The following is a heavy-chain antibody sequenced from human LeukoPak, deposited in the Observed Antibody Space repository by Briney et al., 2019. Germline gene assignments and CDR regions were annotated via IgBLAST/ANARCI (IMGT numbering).Heavy chain of an antibody. CDR1: GGSISSSSYY. D-gene: IGHD3-3*01. CDR2: INHSGST. V-gene: IGHV4-39*07. CDR3: ARGLGDFWSGNWFDP. J-gene: IGHJ5*02. Sequence: SETLSLTCTVSGGSISSSSYYWGWIRQPPGKGLEWIGEINHSGSTNYNPSLKSRVTISVDTSKNQFSLKLSSVTAADTAVYYCARGLGDFWSGNWFDPWGQGTLVTVSS.